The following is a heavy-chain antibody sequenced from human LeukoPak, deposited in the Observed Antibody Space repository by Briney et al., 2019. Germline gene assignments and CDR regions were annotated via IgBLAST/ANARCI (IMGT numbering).Heavy chain of an antibody. CDR2: ISGSGGST. Sequence: GGSLRLSCAASGFTFSSYAMSWVRQAPGKGLEWVSTISGSGGSTSYADSVKGRFTISRDNSKNTLYLQMKSLRAEDTALYYCAKTEKFDPWGQGTLVTVSS. CDR1: GFTFSSYA. CDR3: AKTEKFDP. V-gene: IGHV3-23*01. J-gene: IGHJ5*02.